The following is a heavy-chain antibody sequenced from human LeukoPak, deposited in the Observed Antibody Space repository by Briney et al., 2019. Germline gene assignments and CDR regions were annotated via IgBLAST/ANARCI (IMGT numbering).Heavy chain of an antibody. D-gene: IGHD6-19*01. CDR2: ISAYNGNT. Sequence: ASVKVSCKASGYTFTSYGISWVRQAPGHGLEWTGWISAYNGNTNYAQKLQGRVTMTTDTSTSTAYMELRSLRSDDTAVYYCASAIAVAGEFDYWGQGTLVTVSS. CDR3: ASAIAVAGEFDY. J-gene: IGHJ4*02. CDR1: GYTFTSYG. V-gene: IGHV1-18*01.